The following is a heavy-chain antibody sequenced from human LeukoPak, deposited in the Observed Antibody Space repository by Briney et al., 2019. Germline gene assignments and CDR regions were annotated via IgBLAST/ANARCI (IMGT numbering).Heavy chain of an antibody. CDR3: SKEKYSSSSGGDY. Sequence: PGGSLRLSCAASGFTFSSYSMNWVRQAPGKGLEWVGFIRSKAYGGTTEYAASVKGRFTISRDDSKSIAYLQMNSLKTEDTAVYYCSKEKYSSSSGGDYWGQGTLVTVSS. J-gene: IGHJ4*02. D-gene: IGHD6-6*01. CDR2: IRSKAYGGTT. V-gene: IGHV3-49*04. CDR1: GFTFSSYS.